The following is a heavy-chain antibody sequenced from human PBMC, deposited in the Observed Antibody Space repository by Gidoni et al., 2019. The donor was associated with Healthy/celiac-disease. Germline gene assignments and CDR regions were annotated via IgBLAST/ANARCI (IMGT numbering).Heavy chain of an antibody. J-gene: IGHJ4*02. CDR2: INPNSGGT. CDR1: DYTFTGYY. D-gene: IGHD6-13*01. Sequence: QVQLVQSGAEVQTPWASVKVSFTDSDYTFTGYYMHWVRQPPGQGREWMGRINPNSGGTNYAQKFQGRVTMTRDTSISTAYMELSRLRSDDTAVYYCAIWGAAAGILDYWGQGTLVTVSS. V-gene: IGHV1-2*06. CDR3: AIWGAAAGILDY.